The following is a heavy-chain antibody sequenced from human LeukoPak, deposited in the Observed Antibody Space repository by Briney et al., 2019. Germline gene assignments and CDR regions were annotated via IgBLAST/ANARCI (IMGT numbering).Heavy chain of an antibody. V-gene: IGHV3-7*01. CDR2: IKQDGGET. CDR1: GFTVSSYW. CDR3: ARVLGYGWFDP. D-gene: IGHD3-22*01. J-gene: IGHJ5*02. Sequence: GESLRLSCAASGFTVSSYWMGWVRQAPGKGLEWVANIKQDGGETFYVDSVKGRFTISRDNAKNSLYLQMNSLRAEDTAVYYCARVLGYGWFDPWGQGTLVTVSS.